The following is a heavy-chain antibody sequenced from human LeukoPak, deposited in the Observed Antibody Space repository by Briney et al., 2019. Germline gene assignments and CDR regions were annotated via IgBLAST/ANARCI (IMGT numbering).Heavy chain of an antibody. J-gene: IGHJ4*02. V-gene: IGHV4-61*02. CDR1: GGSISSGSYF. CDR2: IYTSGST. D-gene: IGHD3-16*02. Sequence: SETLSLTCTVSGGSISSGSYFWSWIRQPAGKGLEWIGRIYTSGSTNYNPSLKSRVTISVDTSKNQFSLKLSSVTAADTAVYYCASVYDYVWGSYRTLYYFDYWGQGTLVTVSS. CDR3: ASVYDYVWGSYRTLYYFDY.